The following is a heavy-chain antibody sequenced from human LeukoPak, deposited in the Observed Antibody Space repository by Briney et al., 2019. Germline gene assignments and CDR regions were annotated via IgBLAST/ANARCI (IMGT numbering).Heavy chain of an antibody. V-gene: IGHV3-21*01. CDR1: GFTFSSYS. J-gene: IGHJ4*02. CDR3: ASAPYDSSGYYYG. CDR2: ISSSSSYI. D-gene: IGHD3-22*01. Sequence: GRSLRLSCAASGFTFSSYSMNWVRQAPGKGLEWVSSISSSSSYIYYADSVKGRFTISRDNAKNSLYLQMNSLRAEDTAVYYCASAPYDSSGYYYGWGQGTLVTVSS.